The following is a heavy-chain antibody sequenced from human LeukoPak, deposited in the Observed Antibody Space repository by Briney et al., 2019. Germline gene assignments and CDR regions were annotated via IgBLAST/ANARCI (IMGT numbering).Heavy chain of an antibody. J-gene: IGHJ5*02. CDR2: ISGYNGYT. V-gene: IGHV1-18*01. D-gene: IGHD3-22*01. Sequence: GASVKASCKASGYTFTSYGISWVRQAPGQGLEWMGWISGYNGYTHYAHNLQGRVTMTTDTSTSTAYMELRSLRSDDTAVYYCARDEARYSSGYYPNWFDPWGQGTLVTVSS. CDR1: GYTFTSYG. CDR3: ARDEARYSSGYYPNWFDP.